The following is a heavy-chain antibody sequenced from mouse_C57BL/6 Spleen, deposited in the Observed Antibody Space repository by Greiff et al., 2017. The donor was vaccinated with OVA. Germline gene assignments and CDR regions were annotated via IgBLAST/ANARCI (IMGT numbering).Heavy chain of an antibody. V-gene: IGHV5-17*01. CDR1: GFTFSDYG. CDR2: ISSGSSTI. D-gene: IGHD2-1*01. Sequence: EVQLVESGGGLVKPGGSLKLSCAASGFTFSDYGMHWVRQAPEKGLEWVAYISSGSSTIYYADTVKGRFTISRDNAKNTLFLQMTSLRSEDTAMYYCARRDGNYLYYAMDYWGQGTSVTVSS. J-gene: IGHJ4*01. CDR3: ARRDGNYLYYAMDY.